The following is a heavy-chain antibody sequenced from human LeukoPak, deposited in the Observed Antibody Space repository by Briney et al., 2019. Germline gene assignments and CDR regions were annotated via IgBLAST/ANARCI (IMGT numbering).Heavy chain of an antibody. J-gene: IGHJ4*02. V-gene: IGHV3-23*01. D-gene: IGHD6-19*01. Sequence: GGTLRLSCAASGFTFSNHGMNWVRQAPGKGLEWVSAISGSGGSTYYADFVKGRFTISRDNSKNTLYLQMNSLRAEDTAVYYCATPDIAVAGKAFDYWGQGTLVTVSS. CDR3: ATPDIAVAGKAFDY. CDR1: GFTFSNHG. CDR2: ISGSGGST.